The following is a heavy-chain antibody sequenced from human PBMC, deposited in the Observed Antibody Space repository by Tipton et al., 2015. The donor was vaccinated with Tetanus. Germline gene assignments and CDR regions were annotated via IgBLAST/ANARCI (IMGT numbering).Heavy chain of an antibody. D-gene: IGHD6-6*01. Sequence: LRLSCTVSGDSISRGGYFWNWVRQRPGEGPEGVGDIYYSGDTYYNPSLKSRVSMSVDTSKNQFSLNLTSVAAADTAVYYCARDQGGGRVVRLNWLDPWGQGTLVTVS. V-gene: IGHV4-31*02. CDR1: GDSISRGGYF. J-gene: IGHJ5*02. CDR2: IYYSGDT. CDR3: ARDQGGGRVVRLNWLDP.